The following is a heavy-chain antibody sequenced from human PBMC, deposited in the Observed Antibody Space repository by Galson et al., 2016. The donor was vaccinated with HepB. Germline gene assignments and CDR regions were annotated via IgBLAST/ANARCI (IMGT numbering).Heavy chain of an antibody. D-gene: IGHD6-19*01. CDR3: ARGGWFDY. CDR1: GFTFSNYW. CDR2: IREDGSDN. V-gene: IGHV3-7*01. J-gene: IGHJ4*02. Sequence: SLRLSCAASGFTFSNYWMNWVRQAPGKGLEWVANIREDGSDNYYVDSVTGRFTISRDNAKNSLYLQMNSLRADDTAVYYCARGGWFDYWGQGILVTVSS.